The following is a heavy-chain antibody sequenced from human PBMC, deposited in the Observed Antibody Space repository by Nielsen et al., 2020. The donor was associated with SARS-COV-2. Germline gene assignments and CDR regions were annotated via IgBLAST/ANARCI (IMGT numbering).Heavy chain of an antibody. CDR1: NDSIRSSDYY. CDR2: IYYSGST. J-gene: IGHJ4*02. V-gene: IGHV4-30-4*08. Sequence: SETLSLTCSVANDSIRSSDYYWGWIRQPPGKGLEWIGYIYYSGSTYYNPSLKSRVTISVDTSKNQFSLKLSSVTAADTAVYYCARVGYSYGHADYWGQGTLVTVSS. CDR3: ARVGYSYGHADY. D-gene: IGHD5-18*01.